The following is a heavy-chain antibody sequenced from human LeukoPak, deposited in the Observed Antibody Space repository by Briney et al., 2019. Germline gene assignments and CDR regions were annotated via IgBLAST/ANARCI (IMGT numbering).Heavy chain of an antibody. D-gene: IGHD4-17*01. CDR3: YGDYAVDY. V-gene: IGHV3-23*01. J-gene: IGHJ4*02. CDR1: GFTFTTYA. Sequence: GGSLRLSCAASGFTFTTYAMSWVRQAPGKGLEWVSSVSGSGSHTYYADSVKGRFTISRDNSKNTLDLQMHSLLLCERGPWGNYGDYAVDYWGQGTLVTVSS. CDR2: VSGSGSHT.